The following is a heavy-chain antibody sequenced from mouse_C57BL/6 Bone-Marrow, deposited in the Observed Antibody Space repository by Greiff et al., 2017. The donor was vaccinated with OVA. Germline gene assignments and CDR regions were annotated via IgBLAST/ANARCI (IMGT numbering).Heavy chain of an antibody. D-gene: IGHD1-1*01. J-gene: IGHJ2*01. Sequence: EVQLQQSGPELVKPGASVKISCKASGYTFTDYYMNWVKQSHGKSLEWIGDINPNNGGTSYNQKFKGKATLTVDKSSSTAYMELRSLTSEDSAVYYCARYPYYYGSSYWGQGTTLTVSS. CDR3: ARYPYYYGSSY. CDR2: INPNNGGT. CDR1: GYTFTDYY. V-gene: IGHV1-26*01.